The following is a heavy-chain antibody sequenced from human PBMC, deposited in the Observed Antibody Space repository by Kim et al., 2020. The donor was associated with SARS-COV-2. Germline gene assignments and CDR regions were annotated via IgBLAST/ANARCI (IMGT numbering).Heavy chain of an antibody. Sequence: GGSLRLSCAASGFTFSSYDMHWVRQATGKGLEWVSAIGTAGDTYYPGSVKGRFTISRETAKNTLYLQMNSLRAGDTAVYYCARGDILTGYFIPPYYYGMDVWGQGPTVTVSS. CDR2: IGTAGDT. CDR1: GFTFSSYD. V-gene: IGHV3-13*01. CDR3: ARGDILTGYFIPPYYYGMDV. D-gene: IGHD3-9*01. J-gene: IGHJ6*02.